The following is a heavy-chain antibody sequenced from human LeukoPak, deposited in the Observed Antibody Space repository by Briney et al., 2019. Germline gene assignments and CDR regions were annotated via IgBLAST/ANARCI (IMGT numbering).Heavy chain of an antibody. Sequence: GASVKVSCKASGYSFTNYAVHWVRQDPGQGLEWMARINADDGDTRYSSRFQGRVTITRDISANTVYMELSSLRSEDAAVYFCARTPPVRGIGGNYGMDVWGQGTKVTVSS. CDR3: ARTPPVRGIGGNYGMDV. CDR1: GYSFTNYA. V-gene: IGHV1-3*01. CDR2: INADDGDT. J-gene: IGHJ6*02. D-gene: IGHD3-10*01.